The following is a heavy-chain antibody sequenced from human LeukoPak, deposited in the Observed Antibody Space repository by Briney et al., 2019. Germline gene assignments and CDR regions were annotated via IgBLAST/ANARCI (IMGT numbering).Heavy chain of an antibody. D-gene: IGHD3-3*01. CDR1: GGSFSGYY. CDR2: INHSGST. V-gene: IGHV4-34*01. Sequence: SETLSLTCAVYGGSFSGYYWSWIRQPPGKGLEWIGEINHSGSTNYNPSLKSRVTISVDTSKNQFSLKLSSVTAADTAVYYCAGARYYDFWSGYSTDYWGQGTLVTVSS. CDR3: AGARYYDFWSGYSTDY. J-gene: IGHJ4*02.